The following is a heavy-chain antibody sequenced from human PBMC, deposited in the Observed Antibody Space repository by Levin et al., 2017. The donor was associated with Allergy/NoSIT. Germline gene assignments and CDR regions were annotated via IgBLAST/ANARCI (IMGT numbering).Heavy chain of an antibody. CDR1: GGSISSYY. J-gene: IGHJ3*02. Sequence: SQTLSLTCTVSGGSISSYYWSWIRQPPGKGLEWIGYIYYSGSTNYNPSLKSRVTISVDTSKNQFSLKLSSVTAADTAVYYCARPIVGRTVGAFDIWGQGTMVTVSS. V-gene: IGHV4-59*01. CDR2: IYYSGST. CDR3: ARPIVGRTVGAFDI. D-gene: IGHD1-26*01.